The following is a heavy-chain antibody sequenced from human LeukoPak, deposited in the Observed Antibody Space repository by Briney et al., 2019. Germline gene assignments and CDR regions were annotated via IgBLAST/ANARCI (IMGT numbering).Heavy chain of an antibody. CDR3: ARVAVGAGTDYFDY. J-gene: IGHJ4*02. Sequence: GGSLRLSCAASGFTVSSNYMSWVRQAPEKGLEWVSVIYSGGDTYYADSVKGRFTISRDNSKNTLYLQMNSLRAEDTAVYYCARVAVGAGTDYFDYWGQGTLVTVSS. CDR1: GFTVSSNY. CDR2: IYSGGDT. V-gene: IGHV3-53*01. D-gene: IGHD6-19*01.